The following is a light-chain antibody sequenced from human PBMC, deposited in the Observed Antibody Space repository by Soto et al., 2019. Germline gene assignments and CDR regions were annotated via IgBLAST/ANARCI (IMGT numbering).Light chain of an antibody. Sequence: EIVLTQSPATLSLSPGERATLSCRASQSVSSYLAWYQQKPGQAPRLLIYDASNRATGIPARFSGSGSGTDFTRSSSSLEPEDFAVYYCQQPGTFGQGTKVDIK. J-gene: IGKJ1*01. CDR2: DAS. CDR1: QSVSSY. V-gene: IGKV3-11*01. CDR3: QQPGT.